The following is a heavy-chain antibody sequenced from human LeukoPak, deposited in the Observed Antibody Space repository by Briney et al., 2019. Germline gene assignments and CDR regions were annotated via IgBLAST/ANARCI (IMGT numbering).Heavy chain of an antibody. CDR3: ATEGFYY. V-gene: IGHV3-23*01. CDR1: GAAFTKYG. J-gene: IGHJ4*02. CDR2: ISRSGDIT. Sequence: GGSLRLSCAASGAAFTKYGVKWVRQAAGAGLEYISGISRSGDITHYADSVKGRFTISRDNVQNTLYLQMNSLRADDTALYYCATEGFYYWGPGTRVTVSS.